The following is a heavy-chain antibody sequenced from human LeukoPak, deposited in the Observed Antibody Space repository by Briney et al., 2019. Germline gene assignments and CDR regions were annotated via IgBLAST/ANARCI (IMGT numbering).Heavy chain of an antibody. D-gene: IGHD6-13*01. CDR1: GGSFSGYY. Sequence: PSETLPLTCAVYGGSFSGYYWSWIRQPPGKGLEWIGEINHSGSTNYNPSLKSRVTISVDTSKNQFSLKLSSVTAADTAVYYCARGPGSSSWYGGPYYYYGMDVWGQGTTVTVSS. CDR3: ARGPGSSSWYGGPYYYYGMDV. V-gene: IGHV4-34*01. CDR2: INHSGST. J-gene: IGHJ6*02.